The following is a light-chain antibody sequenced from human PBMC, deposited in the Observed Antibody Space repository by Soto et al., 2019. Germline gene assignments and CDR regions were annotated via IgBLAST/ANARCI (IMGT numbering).Light chain of an antibody. CDR3: QQSYSTPWT. CDR2: AAS. V-gene: IGKV1-39*01. J-gene: IGKJ1*01. CDR1: QSISSY. Sequence: DIQMTQSPSSLSASVGDRVTITCRASQSISSYLNWYQQKPGKAPKLLIYAASSLQSGVPSRFSGSGSGTDFTVTNSSLQPEEFATYYCQQSYSTPWTFGQGTKVEIK.